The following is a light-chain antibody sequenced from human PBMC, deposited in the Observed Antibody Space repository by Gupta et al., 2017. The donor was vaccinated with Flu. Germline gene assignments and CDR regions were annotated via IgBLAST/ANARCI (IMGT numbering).Light chain of an antibody. Sequence: DIQMTQSPSSLSASVGERVTITCRASQNIRKYLNWYQQKPGKAPKLLIDAASTLHRGVPSRFSGSGSGTDFTLIISSLQPDDVATYYCQQSYSTPQTFGQGTKVEVK. CDR1: QNIRKY. V-gene: IGKV1-39*01. CDR3: QQSYSTPQT. CDR2: AAS. J-gene: IGKJ1*01.